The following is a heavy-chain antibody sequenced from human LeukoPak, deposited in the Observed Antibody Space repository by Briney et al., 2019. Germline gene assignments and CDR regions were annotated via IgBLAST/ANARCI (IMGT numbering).Heavy chain of an antibody. CDR1: GFTFRSYE. J-gene: IGHJ4*02. V-gene: IGHV3-74*01. CDR3: ASLDPFDY. CDR2: INSDGTKT. Sequence: GGSLRLSCAASGFTFRSYEMHWVRLTPGKGLTWVSRINSDGTKTDYADSVKGRFTISRDNGKNTQYLQMNSLRAEDTAIYYCASLDPFDYWGQGTLVTVSS.